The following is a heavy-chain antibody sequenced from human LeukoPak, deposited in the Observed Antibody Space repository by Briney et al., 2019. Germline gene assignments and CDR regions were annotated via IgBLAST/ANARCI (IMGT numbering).Heavy chain of an antibody. CDR2: ISGSGVDT. Sequence: GGSLRLSCAASGFSFSTYAMCWVRQAPGKGLEWVSGISGSGVDTHYADSVKGRFRISRDNSKNTLYLQLNSLRAEDTAVYYCASGTYRLGDYWGLGTLVTVSS. D-gene: IGHD3-10*01. CDR3: ASGTYRLGDY. CDR1: GFSFSTYA. J-gene: IGHJ4*02. V-gene: IGHV3-23*01.